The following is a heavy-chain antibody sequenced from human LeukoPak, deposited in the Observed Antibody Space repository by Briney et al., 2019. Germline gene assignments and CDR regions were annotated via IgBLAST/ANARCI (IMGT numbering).Heavy chain of an antibody. CDR2: IHPTDGGT. CDR3: ARANGGGLDY. J-gene: IGHJ4*02. D-gene: IGHD3-10*01. CDR1: GYTFSTYY. V-gene: IGHV1-46*01. Sequence: ASVKVSCKTSGYTFSTYYMHWVRQAPRQGLEWLGIIHPTDGGTSYTQKIQGRVTMTRDTATGTVYLELSSLRSEDTAVYWCARANGGGLDYWGQGTLITVSS.